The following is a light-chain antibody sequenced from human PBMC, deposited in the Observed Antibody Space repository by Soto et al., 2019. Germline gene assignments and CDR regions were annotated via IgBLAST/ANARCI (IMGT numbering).Light chain of an antibody. V-gene: IGKV3-20*01. CDR2: GAP. CDR1: QSVSSSY. CDR3: QQYDNWPWT. Sequence: EIVLTQSPGTLSLSPGERATLSCRASQSVSSSYLGWYQQKPGQAPRLLIYGAPSRATGIPARFSGSGSGTDFTLTITSLQSEDFAVYYCQQYDNWPWTFGQGTKVDI. J-gene: IGKJ1*01.